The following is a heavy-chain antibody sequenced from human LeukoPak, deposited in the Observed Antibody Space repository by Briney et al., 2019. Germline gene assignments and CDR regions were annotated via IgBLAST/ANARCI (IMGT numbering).Heavy chain of an antibody. CDR3: ARQPNYGDYVDS. CDR2: ISGSGGST. V-gene: IGHV3-23*01. Sequence: PGGSLRLSCAASGFTFSRCAMSWVRQAPGKGLEWVSGISGSGGSTFYADSVKGRFTISRDNSKNSLYLQMNSLRAEDTVVFYCARQPNYGDYVDSWGQGTLVTVSS. D-gene: IGHD4-17*01. J-gene: IGHJ4*02. CDR1: GFTFSRCA.